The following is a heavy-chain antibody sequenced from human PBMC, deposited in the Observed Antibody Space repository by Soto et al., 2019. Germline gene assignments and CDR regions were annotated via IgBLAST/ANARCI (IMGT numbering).Heavy chain of an antibody. Sequence: SVKVSCKASGYTFTYRYLHWVRQAPGQALEWMGWITPFNGNTNYAQKFQDRVTITRDRSMSTAYMELGSLRSEDTAMYYCASGQFDSYYFDYWGQGTLVTVSS. CDR1: GYTFTYRY. J-gene: IGHJ4*02. CDR2: ITPFNGNT. CDR3: ASGQFDSYYFDY. D-gene: IGHD3-9*01. V-gene: IGHV1-45*02.